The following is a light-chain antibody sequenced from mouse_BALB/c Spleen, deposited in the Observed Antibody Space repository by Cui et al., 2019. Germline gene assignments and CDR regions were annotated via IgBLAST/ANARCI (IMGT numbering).Light chain of an antibody. CDR2: DTS. J-gene: IGKJ1*01. CDR3: QQWSSYPRT. V-gene: IGKV4-55*01. Sequence: HIVLTQSPATMSASPGEKVTMTCSASSSVSYMYWYQQKPGSSPKLLIYDTSNLASGVPARFSGSGSGTSYSLTISRMEAEDAATYYCQQWSSYPRTFGGGTKLEIK. CDR1: SSVSY.